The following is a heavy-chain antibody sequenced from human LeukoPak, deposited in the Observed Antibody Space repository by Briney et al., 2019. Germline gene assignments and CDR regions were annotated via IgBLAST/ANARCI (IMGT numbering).Heavy chain of an antibody. J-gene: IGHJ4*02. CDR2: ISYDGSDK. CDR3: AKDMSGGDCPDY. D-gene: IGHD2-21*02. Sequence: GGSLRLSCAASGFTFSSYAMHWVRQAPGKGLEWVALISYDGSDKDYAKSVKGRFTISRDNSKNTLYLQMQSLRAEDTAVYYCAKDMSGGDCPDYWGQGTLVTVSS. CDR1: GFTFSSYA. V-gene: IGHV3-30*04.